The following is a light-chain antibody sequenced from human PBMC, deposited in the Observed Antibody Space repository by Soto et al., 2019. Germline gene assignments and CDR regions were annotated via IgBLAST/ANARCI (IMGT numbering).Light chain of an antibody. V-gene: IGKV1-12*01. J-gene: IGKJ4*01. CDR2: EAS. Sequence: DIQMTQSPSSVSASVGVRVTITCRAIQDISSWLAWYQQKPVKAPVLLIYEASKLQSGVQSRFRGGRFGRDFPLSIDSLQLEDFGTYYCQQDITFPFTFGGGT. CDR1: QDISSW. CDR3: QQDITFPFT.